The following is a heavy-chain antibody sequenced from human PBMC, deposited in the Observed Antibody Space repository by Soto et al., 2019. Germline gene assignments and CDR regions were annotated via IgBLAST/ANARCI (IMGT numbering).Heavy chain of an antibody. Sequence: EVQLLESGGGLVQPGGSLRLSCAASGFTFSSHAMSWVRQAPGKGLEWVSGLSGSGFSTHYADSVKGRFTISRDNSKNTLYLQLNSLRAEDTAVYYCAKRRDYGDSYFDYWGQGTLATVSS. CDR2: LSGSGFST. CDR3: AKRRDYGDSYFDY. V-gene: IGHV3-23*01. CDR1: GFTFSSHA. J-gene: IGHJ4*02. D-gene: IGHD4-17*01.